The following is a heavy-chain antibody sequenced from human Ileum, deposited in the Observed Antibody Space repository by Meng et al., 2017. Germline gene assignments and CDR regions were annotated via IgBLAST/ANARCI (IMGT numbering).Heavy chain of an antibody. Sequence: HVQSRRSGAGLLKPSDTLSRPCCVYGGSFSNYYLTWIRQSPGKGLEWIGEIHPSGSTYYSPSLQSRVTITLDTSKNQFSLTLNSVTAADTAVYYCARGDDWAKSGNFWGQGTLVTVSS. CDR1: GGSFSNYY. CDR2: IHPSGST. J-gene: IGHJ4*02. V-gene: IGHV4-34*01. CDR3: ARGDDWAKSGNF. D-gene: IGHD3-9*01.